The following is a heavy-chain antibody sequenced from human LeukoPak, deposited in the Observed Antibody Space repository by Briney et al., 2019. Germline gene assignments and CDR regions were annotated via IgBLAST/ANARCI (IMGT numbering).Heavy chain of an antibody. J-gene: IGHJ4*02. CDR2: IYYSGST. D-gene: IGHD3-9*01. Sequence: SETLSLTCTVSGGSISSYYWSWIRQPPGKGLEWIGYIYYSGSTNYNPSLKSRVTISVDTSKNQFSLKLSSVTAADTAVYYCAGLRYFDLRFDYWGQGTLVTVSS. CDR3: AGLRYFDLRFDY. CDR1: GGSISSYY. V-gene: IGHV4-59*01.